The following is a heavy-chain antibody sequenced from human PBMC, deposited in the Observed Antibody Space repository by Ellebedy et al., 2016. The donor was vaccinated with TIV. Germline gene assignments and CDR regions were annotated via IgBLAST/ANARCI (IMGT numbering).Heavy chain of an antibody. CDR2: IYSGDST. CDR1: GFTVSSNY. D-gene: IGHD3-3*01. CDR3: AKIVRIFGVVTFYYMDV. Sequence: GGSLRLXCAASGFTVSSNYMSWVRQAPGKGLNWVSVIYSGDSTYYADSVKGRFTISRDNSKNTLYLQMNSLRAEDTAVYYCAKIVRIFGVVTFYYMDVWGKGTTVTVSS. J-gene: IGHJ6*03. V-gene: IGHV3-53*01.